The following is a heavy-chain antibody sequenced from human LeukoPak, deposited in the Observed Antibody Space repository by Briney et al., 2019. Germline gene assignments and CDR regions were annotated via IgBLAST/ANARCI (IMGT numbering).Heavy chain of an antibody. J-gene: IGHJ4*02. CDR3: ARDSEYCTGGTCRLDY. D-gene: IGHD2-15*01. V-gene: IGHV3-74*01. Sequence: GGSLRLSCASSGFTFSFYWMHWVRQAPGKGLVWVSRINNDGRSTSYAGSVKGRFTISRDNAKNTLYLQMNSLRAEDTAVYYCARDSEYCTGGTCRLDYWGQGALVTVSS. CDR1: GFTFSFYW. CDR2: INNDGRST.